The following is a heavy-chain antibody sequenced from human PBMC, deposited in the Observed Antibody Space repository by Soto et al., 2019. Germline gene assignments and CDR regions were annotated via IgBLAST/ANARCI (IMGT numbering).Heavy chain of an antibody. CDR1: GGTFSSYA. CDR2: IIPIFGTA. Sequence: SVKVSCKASGGTFSSYAISWVRQAPGQGLEWMGGIIPIFGTANYAQKFQGRVTITADESTGTAYMELSSLRSEDTAVYYCARDVDTAMVSGGFWFDPWGQGTLVTVSS. D-gene: IGHD5-18*01. J-gene: IGHJ5*02. CDR3: ARDVDTAMVSGGFWFDP. V-gene: IGHV1-69*13.